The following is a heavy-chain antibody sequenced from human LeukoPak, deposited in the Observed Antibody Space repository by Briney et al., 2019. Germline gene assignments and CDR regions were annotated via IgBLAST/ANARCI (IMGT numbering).Heavy chain of an antibody. CDR2: ISWNSGSI. V-gene: IGHV3-9*01. D-gene: IGHD3-10*01. J-gene: IGHJ4*02. CDR1: GFTFDDYA. Sequence: GGSLRLSCAASGFTFDDYAMHWVRQAPGKGLEWVSGISWNSGSIGYADSVKGRFTISRDNAKNSLYLQMNSLRAEDTALYYCAKGRGSGSYYGGSLDYWGQGTLVTVSS. CDR3: AKGRGSGSYYGGSLDY.